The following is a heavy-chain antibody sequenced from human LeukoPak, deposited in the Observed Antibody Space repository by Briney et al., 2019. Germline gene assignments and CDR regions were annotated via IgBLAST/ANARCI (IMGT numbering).Heavy chain of an antibody. J-gene: IGHJ6*03. D-gene: IGHD6-6*01. Sequence: AGGSLRLSCAAPGFTFSSYAISWVRQAPGKGLEWVSGISGCGGSTYYADSVKGRFTISRDNSKNTLYPQMNSLRGEDTAVYNCAKHSSSSFYYSYMDVWGKGTTVTVSS. CDR2: ISGCGGST. CDR3: AKHSSSSFYYSYMDV. CDR1: GFTFSSYA. V-gene: IGHV3-23*01.